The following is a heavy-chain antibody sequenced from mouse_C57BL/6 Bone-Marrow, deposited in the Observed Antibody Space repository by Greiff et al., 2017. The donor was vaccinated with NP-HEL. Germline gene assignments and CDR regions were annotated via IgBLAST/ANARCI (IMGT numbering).Heavy chain of an antibody. J-gene: IGHJ3*01. CDR1: GYTFTDYY. CDR2: IYPGSGNT. Sequence: QVQLQQSGAELVRPGASVKLSCKASGYTFTDYYINWVKQRPGQGLEWIARIYPGSGNTYYNEKFKGKATLTAEKSSSTAYMQLSSLTSEDSAVYFCAKEGMITPFADWGQGTLVTVSA. D-gene: IGHD2-4*01. V-gene: IGHV1-76*01. CDR3: AKEGMITPFAD.